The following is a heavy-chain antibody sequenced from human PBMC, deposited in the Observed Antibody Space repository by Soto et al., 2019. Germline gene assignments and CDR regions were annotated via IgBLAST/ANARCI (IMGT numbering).Heavy chain of an antibody. CDR3: AKDSMVRGEEGYYYGMDV. V-gene: IGHV3-23*01. J-gene: IGHJ6*02. CDR1: GFTFSSYA. Sequence: PGGSLRLSCAASGFTFSSYAMSRVRQAPGKGLEWVSAISGSGGSTYYADSVKGRFTISRGNSKNTLYLQMNSLRAEDTAVYYCAKDSMVRGEEGYYYGMDVWGQGTTVTVSS. D-gene: IGHD3-10*01. CDR2: ISGSGGST.